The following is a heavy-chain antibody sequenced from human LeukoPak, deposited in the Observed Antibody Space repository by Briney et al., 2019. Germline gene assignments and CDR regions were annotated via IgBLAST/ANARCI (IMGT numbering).Heavy chain of an antibody. D-gene: IGHD5-12*01. Sequence: GGSLRLSCAASGFTFSSYAMSWVRQAPGKGLEWVSAISGSGGSTYYADSVKGRFTISRDNSKNTLYLQMNSLRAEDTAVYYCASGGYSGSRLIDYWGQGTLVTVSS. CDR1: GFTFSSYA. V-gene: IGHV3-23*01. CDR2: ISGSGGST. J-gene: IGHJ4*02. CDR3: ASGGYSGSRLIDY.